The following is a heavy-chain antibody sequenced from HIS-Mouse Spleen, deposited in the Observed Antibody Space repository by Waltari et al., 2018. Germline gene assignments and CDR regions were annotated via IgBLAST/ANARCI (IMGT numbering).Heavy chain of an antibody. V-gene: IGHV4-34*01. CDR1: GGSFSGYY. D-gene: IGHD4-17*01. Sequence: QVQLQQWGAGRLKPSETLSLTCAVYGGSFSGYYWSWSRQPPGRGLEWIGEINHSGSTNYNPSLKSRVTISVDTSKNQFSLKLSSVTAADTAVYYCATDPATVTGHYFDYWGQGTLVTVSS. CDR2: INHSGST. J-gene: IGHJ4*02. CDR3: ATDPATVTGHYFDY.